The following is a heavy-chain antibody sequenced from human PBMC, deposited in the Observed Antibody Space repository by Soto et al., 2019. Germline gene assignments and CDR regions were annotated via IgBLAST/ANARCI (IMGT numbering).Heavy chain of an antibody. Sequence: GESLKISCKGSGYSFTTYWIGWVRQMPGKGLEWMGIIYPGDSDTRYSPSFQGQVTISADKAISTAYLQWSSLKASDTAMYYCARHLPEAPGCTTSSENGWFDPCGQGTLVAVSS. J-gene: IGHJ5*02. CDR1: GYSFTTYW. D-gene: IGHD3-22*01. V-gene: IGHV5-51*01. CDR2: IYPGDSDT. CDR3: ARHLPEAPGCTTSSENGWFDP.